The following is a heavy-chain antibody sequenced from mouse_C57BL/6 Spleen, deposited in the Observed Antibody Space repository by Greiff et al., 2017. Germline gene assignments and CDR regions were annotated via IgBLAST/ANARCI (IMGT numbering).Heavy chain of an antibody. Sequence: EVQRVESGPGLVKPSQSLSLTCSVTGYSITSGYYWNWIRQFPGNKLEWMGYISYDGSNNYNPSLKNRISITRDTSKNQFFLKLNSVTTEDTATYYCASSSHYGSSYGYFDVWGTGTTVTVSS. CDR2: ISYDGSN. CDR3: ASSSHYGSSYGYFDV. V-gene: IGHV3-6*01. J-gene: IGHJ1*03. D-gene: IGHD1-1*01. CDR1: GYSITSGYY.